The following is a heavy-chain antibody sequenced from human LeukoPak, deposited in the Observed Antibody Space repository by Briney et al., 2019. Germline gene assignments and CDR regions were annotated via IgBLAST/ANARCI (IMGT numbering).Heavy chain of an antibody. V-gene: IGHV3-23*01. CDR3: AKARGWLQIWDN. CDR1: GFSFSNYA. Sequence: PGGSLRLSCAASGFSFSNYAMSWVRQAPGKGLEWVSDISGSGGSTYYADSVKGRFTISRDNSKNTLYLQMNSLRAEDTAVYYCAKARGWLQIWDNWGQGTMVTASS. J-gene: IGHJ3*01. CDR2: ISGSGGST. D-gene: IGHD5-24*01.